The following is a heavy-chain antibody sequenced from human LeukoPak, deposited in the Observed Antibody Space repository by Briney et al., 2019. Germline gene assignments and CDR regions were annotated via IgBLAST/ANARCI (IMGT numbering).Heavy chain of an antibody. V-gene: IGHV4-39*01. Sequence: SETLSLTCTVSGGSISSYYWGWIRQPPGKGLEWIGSIYYSGSTYYNPSLKSRVTISVDTSKNQFSLKLSSVTAADTAVYYCARHASSVNWFDPWGQGTLVTVSS. D-gene: IGHD6-19*01. CDR3: ARHASSVNWFDP. CDR2: IYYSGST. CDR1: GGSISSYY. J-gene: IGHJ5*02.